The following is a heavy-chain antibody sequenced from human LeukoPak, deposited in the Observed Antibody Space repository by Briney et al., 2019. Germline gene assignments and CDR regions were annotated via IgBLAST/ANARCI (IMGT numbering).Heavy chain of an antibody. D-gene: IGHD5-18*01. V-gene: IGHV3-23*01. Sequence: PGGSLRLSCAASGFTFSSYAMSWVRQAPGKGLEWVSAISGSGGSTYYADSVKGRFTISRDNSQNTLYLQMNSLRAEDTAVYYCARGGVDTAMVYYYYYGMDVWGQGTTVTVSS. CDR1: GFTFSSYA. CDR3: ARGGVDTAMVYYYYYGMDV. CDR2: ISGSGGST. J-gene: IGHJ6*02.